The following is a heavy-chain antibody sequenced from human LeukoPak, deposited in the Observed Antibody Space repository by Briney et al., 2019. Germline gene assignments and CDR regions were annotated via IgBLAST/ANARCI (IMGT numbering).Heavy chain of an antibody. CDR3: ARSHPEGYRFDY. CDR2: IYHSGST. V-gene: IGHV4-4*02. CDR1: GGSISSSNW. J-gene: IGHJ4*02. Sequence: SETLSLTFAVSGGSISSSNWWSWVRQPPGKGLEWIGEIYHSGSTNYNPSLKSRVTISVDKSKNQFSLNLSSVTAADTAVYYCARSHPEGYRFDYWGQGTLVTVSS. D-gene: IGHD6-13*01.